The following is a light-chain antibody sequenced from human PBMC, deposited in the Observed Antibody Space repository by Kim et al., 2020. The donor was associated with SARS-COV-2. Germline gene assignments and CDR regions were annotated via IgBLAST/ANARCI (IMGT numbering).Light chain of an antibody. V-gene: IGLV2-14*03. Sequence: QSITISCTGSSSDIGDYNFVYWYQQRSGEAPKLLIYDVSYRPSGVSHRFSASKSATTASLTISGLQPEDEADYYCNSYVVSTTSYVFGTGTKVTVL. CDR3: NSYVVSTTSYV. J-gene: IGLJ1*01. CDR1: SSDIGDYNF. CDR2: DVS.